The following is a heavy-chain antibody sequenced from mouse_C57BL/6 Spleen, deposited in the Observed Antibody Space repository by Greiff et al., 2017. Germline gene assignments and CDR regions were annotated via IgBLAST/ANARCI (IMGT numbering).Heavy chain of an antibody. J-gene: IGHJ4*01. CDR2: IWGDGST. D-gene: IGHD1-1*01. Sequence: VKLLESGPGLVAPSQSLSITCTVSGFSLTSYGVSWVRQPPGKGLEWLGVIWGDGSTNSHSALISSPSISKNNSKSQVFLILNRLQADDAATYYCAKDLRGAMDYWGQGTSVTASS. CDR1: GFSLTSYG. V-gene: IGHV2-3*01. CDR3: AKDLRGAMDY.